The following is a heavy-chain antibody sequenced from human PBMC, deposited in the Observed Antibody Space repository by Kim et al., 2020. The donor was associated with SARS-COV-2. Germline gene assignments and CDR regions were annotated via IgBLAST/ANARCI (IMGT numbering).Heavy chain of an antibody. D-gene: IGHD4-17*01. V-gene: IGHV4-30-2*04. Sequence: SRVTISVDTSKNQFSLKLSSVTAADTAVYYCARGYGDPENDYYYYYGMDVWGQGTTVTVSS. CDR3: ARGYGDPENDYYYYYGMDV. J-gene: IGHJ6*02.